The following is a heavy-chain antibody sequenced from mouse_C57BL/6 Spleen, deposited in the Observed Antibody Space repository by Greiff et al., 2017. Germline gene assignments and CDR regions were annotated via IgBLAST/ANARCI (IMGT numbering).Heavy chain of an antibody. CDR3: ARRGKDSSSFAY. D-gene: IGHD3-2*02. CDR2: IYPSDSET. CDR1: GYTFTSYW. Sequence: QVQLQQPGAELVRPGSSVKLSCKASGYTFTSYWMDWVKQRPGQGLEWIGNIYPSDSETHYNQKFKDKATLTVDKSSSTAYMQLSSLTSEDSAVYYCARRGKDSSSFAYWGQGTLVTVSA. V-gene: IGHV1-61*01. J-gene: IGHJ3*01.